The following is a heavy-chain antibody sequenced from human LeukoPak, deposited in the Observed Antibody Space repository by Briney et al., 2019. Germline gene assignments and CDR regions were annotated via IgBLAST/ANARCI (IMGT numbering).Heavy chain of an antibody. D-gene: IGHD3-16*01. J-gene: IGHJ4*02. CDR2: INPSGGST. CDR3: ARVFGGLAFRTFDY. V-gene: IGHV1-46*01. CDR1: GYTFTRHY. Sequence: ASVKVSCKASGYTFTRHYMHWVRQAPGQGLEWMGIINPSGGSTIYAQKFQGRVTMTRDTSTSTVYMELSSLRSEDTAVYYCARVFGGLAFRTFDYWGQGTLVTVSS.